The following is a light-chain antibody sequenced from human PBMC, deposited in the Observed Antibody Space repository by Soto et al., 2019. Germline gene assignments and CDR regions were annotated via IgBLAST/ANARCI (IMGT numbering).Light chain of an antibody. Sequence: QSVLTQPPSVSGAPGQRVTISCSGGSSNIGAGYDVHWYHHVPGTAPKLVVYFSTHRPSGVPDRFSGSKSGTSASLAISGLRSDDEADYFCATWDDSLNGFYVFGTGTKVTVL. CDR2: FST. J-gene: IGLJ1*01. V-gene: IGLV1-40*01. CDR3: ATWDDSLNGFYV. CDR1: SSNIGAGYD.